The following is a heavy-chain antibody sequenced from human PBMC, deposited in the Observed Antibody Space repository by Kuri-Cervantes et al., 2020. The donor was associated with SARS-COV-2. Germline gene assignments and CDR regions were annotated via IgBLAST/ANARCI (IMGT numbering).Heavy chain of an antibody. J-gene: IGHJ4*02. Sequence: GGSLRLSCAASGFTFSSYWMSWVRQAPGKGLEWVANIKQDGSEKYYVDSVKGRFTISRDNAKNSLYLQMNSLRGEDTALYYCVRALGAAEADFWGRGTLVTVSS. CDR1: GFTFSSYW. CDR2: IKQDGSEK. V-gene: IGHV3-7*01. CDR3: VRALGAAEADF. D-gene: IGHD1-26*01.